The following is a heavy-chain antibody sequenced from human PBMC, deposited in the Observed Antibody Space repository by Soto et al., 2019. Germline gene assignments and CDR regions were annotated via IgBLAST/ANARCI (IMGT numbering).Heavy chain of an antibody. Sequence: QVQLVQSGAEVTRPGASVKVSCKASGYSFISHYIHWVRQAPGQGLEWMGFINPSGGSATLAQKFQGRVPMTRDTSTSTVYRELTILRSEDAAVYYCARDYLSSKLSLSYFDFWGQGTLVTVSS. CDR2: INPSGGSA. CDR3: ARDYLSSKLSLSYFDF. D-gene: IGHD2-2*01. CDR1: GYSFISHY. J-gene: IGHJ4*02. V-gene: IGHV1-46*01.